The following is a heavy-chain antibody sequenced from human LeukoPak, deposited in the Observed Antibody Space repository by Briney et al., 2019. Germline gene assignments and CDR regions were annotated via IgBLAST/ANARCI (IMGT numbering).Heavy chain of an antibody. V-gene: IGHV3-30*18. CDR2: ISYDGSNK. CDR1: GFTSSSYG. D-gene: IGHD4-11*01. Sequence: PGRSLRLSCAASGFTSSSYGMHWVRQAPGKGLEWVAVISYDGSNKYYADSVKGRFTISRDNSKNTLYLQMNSLRAEDTAVYYCAKTPTVNYYYGMDVWGQGTTVTVSS. J-gene: IGHJ6*02. CDR3: AKTPTVNYYYGMDV.